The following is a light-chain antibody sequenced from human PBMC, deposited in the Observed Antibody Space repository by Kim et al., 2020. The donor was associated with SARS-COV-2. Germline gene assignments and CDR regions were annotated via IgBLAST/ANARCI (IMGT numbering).Light chain of an antibody. Sequence: DIQMTQSPSSLSASIGGRATITCRASQTIGTNLNWFQQKPGKAPKLLIYSASTWETGVPSRFRGSGSGSDFTLTITNLQPEDVATYFCQQSYNVSWTFGQGTKLEI. J-gene: IGKJ1*01. CDR1: QTIGTN. V-gene: IGKV1-39*01. CDR2: SAS. CDR3: QQSYNVSWT.